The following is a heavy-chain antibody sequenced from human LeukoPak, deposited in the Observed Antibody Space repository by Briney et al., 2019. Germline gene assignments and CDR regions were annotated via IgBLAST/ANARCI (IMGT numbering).Heavy chain of an antibody. CDR2: IYHSGST. CDR1: GGSISSGGYS. V-gene: IGHV4-30-2*01. Sequence: SETLSLTCAVSGGSISSGGYSWSWIRQPPGKGLEWIGYIYHSGSTYYNPSLKSRVTISVDRSKNQFSLKLSSVTAADTAVYYCARVLGWLDPWGQGTLVTVSS. J-gene: IGHJ5*02. CDR3: ARVLGWLDP. D-gene: IGHD2-15*01.